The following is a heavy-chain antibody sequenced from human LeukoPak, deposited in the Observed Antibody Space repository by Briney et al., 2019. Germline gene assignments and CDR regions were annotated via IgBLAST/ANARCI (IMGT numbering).Heavy chain of an antibody. D-gene: IGHD3-22*01. CDR2: INPSGGST. V-gene: IGHV1-46*01. Sequence: ASVKVSCKASGYTFTSYYMHWVRQAPGQGLEWMGIINPSGGSTSYAQKFQGRVTMTRDTSTSTVYMELSSLRSEGTAVYYCARGVSYYYDSSGHANFDYWGQGTLVTVSS. CDR1: GYTFTSYY. CDR3: ARGVSYYYDSSGHANFDY. J-gene: IGHJ4*02.